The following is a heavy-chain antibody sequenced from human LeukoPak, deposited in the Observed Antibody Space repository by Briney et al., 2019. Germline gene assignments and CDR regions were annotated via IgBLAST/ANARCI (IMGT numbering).Heavy chain of an antibody. CDR3: ARVSYDFWSGYKYGMDV. CDR1: GGSFSGYY. Sequence: PSETLSLTCAVYGGSFSGYYWSWIRQPPGKGLEWIGEINRSGSTNYNPSLKSRVTISVDTSKNQFSLKLSSVTAADTAVYYCARVSYDFWSGYKYGMDVWGQGTTVTVSS. V-gene: IGHV4-34*01. D-gene: IGHD3-3*01. J-gene: IGHJ6*02. CDR2: INRSGST.